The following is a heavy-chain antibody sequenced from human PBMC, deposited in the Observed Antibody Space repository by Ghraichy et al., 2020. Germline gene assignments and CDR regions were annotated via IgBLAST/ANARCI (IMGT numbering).Heavy chain of an antibody. D-gene: IGHD3-9*01. CDR1: GYTFTSYG. Sequence: ASVKVSCKASGYTFTSYGISWVRQAPGQGLEWMGWISAYNGNTNYAQKLQGRVTMTTDTSTSTAYMELRSLRSDDTAVYYCARGYDILTGYYPHSYFDYWGQGTLVTVSS. V-gene: IGHV1-18*01. J-gene: IGHJ4*02. CDR3: ARGYDILTGYYPHSYFDY. CDR2: ISAYNGNT.